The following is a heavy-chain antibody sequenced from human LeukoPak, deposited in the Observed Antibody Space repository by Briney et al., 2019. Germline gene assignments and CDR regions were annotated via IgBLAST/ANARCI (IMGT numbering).Heavy chain of an antibody. V-gene: IGHV3-21*01. J-gene: IGHJ4*02. CDR2: IDNDGSYI. D-gene: IGHD5-12*01. CDR3: ATKYSAGWLFDY. Sequence: PGGSLRLSCAASGFTFSSYTMNWVRQAPGKGLEWVSSIDNDGSYIYYTDSVKGRFTLSRDNAEKSVHLQMISLRAEDTAVYYCATKYSAGWLFDYWGQGTLVT. CDR1: GFTFSSYT.